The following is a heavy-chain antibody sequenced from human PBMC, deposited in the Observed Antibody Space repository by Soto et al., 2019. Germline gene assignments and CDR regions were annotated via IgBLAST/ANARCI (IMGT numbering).Heavy chain of an antibody. Sequence: ASGPTLVNPTQTLTVTCTFSGFALSTSGMCINWIRQPPGKALEWLGIIDSDDDKYYSPSLKTRLTISKDTSKNQVVLTMTNMDPVDTATYYCARSRYYYDSSGYYGNTFDIWGQGTMVTVSS. J-gene: IGHJ3*02. V-gene: IGHV2-70*01. CDR3: ARSRYYYDSSGYYGNTFDI. D-gene: IGHD3-22*01. CDR2: IDSDDDK. CDR1: GFALSTSGMC.